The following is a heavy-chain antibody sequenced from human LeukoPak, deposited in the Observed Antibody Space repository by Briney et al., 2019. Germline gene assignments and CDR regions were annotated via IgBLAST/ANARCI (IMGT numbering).Heavy chain of an antibody. Sequence: ASVKVSCKASGYTFTGYYMHWVRQAPGQGLEWMGWMNPNSGNTGYAQKFQGRVTMTRNTSISTAYMELSSLRSEDTAVYYCAREPYYYDSSEDYWGQGTLVTVSS. V-gene: IGHV1-8*02. CDR2: MNPNSGNT. CDR3: AREPYYYDSSEDY. CDR1: GYTFTGYY. D-gene: IGHD3-22*01. J-gene: IGHJ4*02.